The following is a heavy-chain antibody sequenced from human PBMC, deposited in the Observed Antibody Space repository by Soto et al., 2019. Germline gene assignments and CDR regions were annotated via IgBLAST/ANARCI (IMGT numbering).Heavy chain of an antibody. CDR2: SNPGYPAGRST. CDR1: GYTLTTFF. J-gene: IGHJ6*02. Sequence: ASVKVSCKASGYTLTTFFMHWGRQAPGQGLEGMGVSNPGYPAGRSTTYAQKFQGRVTMTTDTSTSTVYMELRRLRSDDTAVYYCAREAIVEGAKTGMDVWGQGTTVTVSS. D-gene: IGHD1-26*01. CDR3: AREAIVEGAKTGMDV. V-gene: IGHV1-46*01.